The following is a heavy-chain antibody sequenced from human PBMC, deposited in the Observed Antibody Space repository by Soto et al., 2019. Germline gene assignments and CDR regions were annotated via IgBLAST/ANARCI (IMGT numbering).Heavy chain of an antibody. CDR2: ISGTDGGA. CDR1: ELSSSNHA. J-gene: IGHJ4*02. D-gene: IGHD4-17*01. CDR3: XXXXXXXXXXGGLSYFHS. V-gene: IGHV3-23*01. Sequence: EVHLLESGGGLVQPGGSLRLSCAASELSSSNHAMTWVRQAPXXXLEWVSGISGTDGGAYYADSVKGRFTISRDNSRXXLYXXMNXLXXXXXAXXXXXXXXXXXXXXGGLSYFHSWGQGTLVTVSS.